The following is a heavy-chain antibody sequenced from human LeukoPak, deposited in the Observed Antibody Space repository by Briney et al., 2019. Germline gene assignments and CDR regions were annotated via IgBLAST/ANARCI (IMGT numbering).Heavy chain of an antibody. D-gene: IGHD1-26*01. CDR2: ISGSGGST. CDR3: AKTGRGTTTFHYFDY. J-gene: IGHJ4*02. V-gene: IGHV3-23*01. CDR1: GLTFSSYA. Sequence: GGSLRLSCVASGLTFSSYAMSWVRQAPGKGLEWVSVISGSGGSTYHADSVKGRFTISRDNSKNTLFLQMNSLRAEDTAVYYCAKTGRGTTTFHYFDYWGQGTLVTVSS.